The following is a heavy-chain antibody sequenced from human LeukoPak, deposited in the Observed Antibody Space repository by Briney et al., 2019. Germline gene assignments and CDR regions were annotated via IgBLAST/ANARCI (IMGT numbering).Heavy chain of an antibody. D-gene: IGHD6-19*01. CDR3: ARDLIAVTGTGFWFDP. Sequence: PGGSLRLSCAASGFTFSTYAIHWVRQAPGKGLEWVAVILDDGSTKYYADSVKGRFTISRDNSKNMLYLQMNSLRAEDSAVYYCARDLIAVTGTGFWFDPRGQGTLVTVSS. J-gene: IGHJ5*02. CDR2: ILDDGSTK. V-gene: IGHV3-30-3*01. CDR1: GFTFSTYA.